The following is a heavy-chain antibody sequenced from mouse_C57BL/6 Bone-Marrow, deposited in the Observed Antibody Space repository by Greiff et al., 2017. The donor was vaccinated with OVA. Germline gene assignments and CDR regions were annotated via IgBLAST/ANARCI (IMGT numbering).Heavy chain of an antibody. Sequence: QVTLKESGPGILQPSQSLSLSCSSSGFSLSTFGMGLGWLRQPSGQGLVWLAHIWWDDDKYNNPALKSRLTISKDTSKNPVFLKIANVDTADTATYYCARVTTIVARDAMDYWGQGTSVTVSS. CDR3: ARVTTIVARDAMDY. D-gene: IGHD1-1*01. V-gene: IGHV8-8*01. CDR2: IWWDDDK. CDR1: GFSLSTFGMG. J-gene: IGHJ4*01.